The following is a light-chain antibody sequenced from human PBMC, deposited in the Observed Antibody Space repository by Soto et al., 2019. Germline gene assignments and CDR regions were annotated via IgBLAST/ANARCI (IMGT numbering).Light chain of an antibody. J-gene: IGKJ2*01. CDR3: QQYNNWPPYT. CDR1: QSVTGN. Sequence: EIVMTQSPATLSVSPGERATLSCRASQSVTGNLAWYQQKPGQAPRLLMYGASTRATGIPARFSGSGFGTEVTLTISSLQSEDFAVYYCQQYNNWPPYTFGQGTKLEIK. V-gene: IGKV3-15*01. CDR2: GAS.